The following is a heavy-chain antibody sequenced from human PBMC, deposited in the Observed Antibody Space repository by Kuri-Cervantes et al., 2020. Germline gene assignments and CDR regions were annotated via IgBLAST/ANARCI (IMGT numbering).Heavy chain of an antibody. CDR1: EITFSSYA. D-gene: IGHD6-13*01. V-gene: IGHV3-30*01. CDR2: ISYDGSNK. J-gene: IGHJ6*02. Sequence: SMKISCAASEITFSSYAMHWVRQAPGKGLEWVAVISYDGSNKYYADSMKGRFTISRDNSKNTLYLQMNSLRAEDTAVYYCAREQEAAYYYYYYGMDVWGQGTTVTVSS. CDR3: AREQEAAYYYYYYGMDV.